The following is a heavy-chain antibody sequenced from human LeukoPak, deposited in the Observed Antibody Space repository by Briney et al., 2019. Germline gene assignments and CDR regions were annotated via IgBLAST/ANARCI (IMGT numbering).Heavy chain of an antibody. Sequence: PSQTLPLTCAVSGGSISSGGYYWSWIRQPAGKGLEWIGRIYTSGSTNYNPSLKSRVTMSVDTSKNQFSLKLSSVTAADTAVYYCASRITMRAFDIWGQGTMVTVSS. CDR3: ASRITMRAFDI. D-gene: IGHD3-22*01. J-gene: IGHJ3*02. CDR1: GGSISSGGYY. CDR2: IYTSGST. V-gene: IGHV4-61*02.